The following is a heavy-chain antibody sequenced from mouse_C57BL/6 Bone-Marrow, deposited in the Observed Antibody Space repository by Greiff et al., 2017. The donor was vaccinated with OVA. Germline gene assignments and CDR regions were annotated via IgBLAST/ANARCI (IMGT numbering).Heavy chain of an antibody. Sequence: EVQLQQSVAELVRPGASVKLSCTASGFNFKNTYMHWVKQRPEQGLEWIGRIDPANGNTKYAPKFQGKATITADTSSNTAYLQLSSLTSEDTAIYYCARRGGSSYAMDYWGQGTSVTVSS. CDR3: ARRGGSSYAMDY. CDR1: GFNFKNTY. CDR2: IDPANGNT. V-gene: IGHV14-3*01. D-gene: IGHD1-1*01. J-gene: IGHJ4*01.